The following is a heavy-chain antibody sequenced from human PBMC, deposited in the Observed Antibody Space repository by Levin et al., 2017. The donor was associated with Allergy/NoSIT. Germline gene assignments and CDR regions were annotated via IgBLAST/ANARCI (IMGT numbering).Heavy chain of an antibody. Sequence: PGGSLRLSCAASGFTFSSYAMSWVRQAPGKGLEWVSAISGSGGSTYYADSVKGRFTISRDNSKNTLYLQMNSLRAEDTAVYYCAKDPSIAVAGFPHDYWGQGTLVTVSS. D-gene: IGHD6-19*01. J-gene: IGHJ4*02. CDR2: ISGSGGST. CDR3: AKDPSIAVAGFPHDY. CDR1: GFTFSSYA. V-gene: IGHV3-23*01.